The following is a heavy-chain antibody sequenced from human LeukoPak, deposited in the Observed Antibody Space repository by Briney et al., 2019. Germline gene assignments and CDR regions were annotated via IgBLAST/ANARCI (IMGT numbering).Heavy chain of an antibody. CDR2: IYSGGST. Sequence: GGSLRLSCAGSGFIFGGYTMNWVRQAPGKGLEWVSVIYSGGSTYYADSVKGRFTISRDNSKNTLYLQMNSLRAEDTAVYYCARDRQEGYCSSTSCYYYYGMDVWGQGTTVTVSS. J-gene: IGHJ6*02. V-gene: IGHV3-66*01. D-gene: IGHD2-2*01. CDR1: GFIFGGYT. CDR3: ARDRQEGYCSSTSCYYYYGMDV.